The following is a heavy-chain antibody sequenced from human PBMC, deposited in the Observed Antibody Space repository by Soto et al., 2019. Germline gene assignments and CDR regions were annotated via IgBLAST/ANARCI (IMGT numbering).Heavy chain of an antibody. CDR3: AREGVVPAARDPYYYYGMDV. CDR2: ISAYNGNT. D-gene: IGHD2-2*01. J-gene: IGHJ6*02. CDR1: GYTFTSYG. V-gene: IGHV1-18*01. Sequence: QVQLVQSGAEVKKPGASVKVSCKASGYTFTSYGISWVRQAPGQGLEWMGWISAYNGNTNYAQKLQGRVTMTTDTSTSTAYMELRSLRSDDTAVHYCAREGVVPAARDPYYYYGMDVWGQGTTVTVSS.